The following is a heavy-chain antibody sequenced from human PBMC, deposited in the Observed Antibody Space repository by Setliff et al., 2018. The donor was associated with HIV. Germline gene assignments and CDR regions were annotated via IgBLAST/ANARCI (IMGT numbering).Heavy chain of an antibody. V-gene: IGHV3-7*05. CDR1: GFTFTSYW. D-gene: IGHD3-10*01. CDR3: AREVWSEDDN. CDR2: IKDDGRDK. Sequence: QPGGSLRLSCAASGFTFTSYWMSWVRQAPGKRQEWVANIKDDGRDKFYLDSVKGRFTISRDNAKNSLYLQMNSLRAEDAAVYYCAREVWSEDDNWGQGTLVTVSS. J-gene: IGHJ4*02.